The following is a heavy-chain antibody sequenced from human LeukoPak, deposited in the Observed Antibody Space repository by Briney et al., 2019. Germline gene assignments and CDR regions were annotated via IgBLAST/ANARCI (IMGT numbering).Heavy chain of an antibody. CDR2: SDPEDGET. V-gene: IGHV1-24*01. CDR1: GYTLTELS. J-gene: IGHJ5*02. Sequence: ASVTVSCKVSGYTLTELSMHWVRQAPGKGLEWMGGSDPEDGETIYAQKFQGRVTMTEDTSTDTAYMELSSLRSEDTAVYYCATASVWFGQGNWFDPWGQGTLVTVSS. D-gene: IGHD3-10*01. CDR3: ATASVWFGQGNWFDP.